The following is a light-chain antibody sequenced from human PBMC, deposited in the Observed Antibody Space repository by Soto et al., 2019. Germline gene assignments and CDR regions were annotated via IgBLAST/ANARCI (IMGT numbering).Light chain of an antibody. Sequence: DIQVTQSPSSLSASVGDRVTITCRASQNINSYLNWYQQKPGKAPQVLIYAASSLQSGVPSRFSGSGSGTDFTLTVSSLQPEDFGTYYCHQSFSILWTFGQGTKVDIK. CDR3: HQSFSILWT. V-gene: IGKV1-39*01. J-gene: IGKJ1*01. CDR2: AAS. CDR1: QNINSY.